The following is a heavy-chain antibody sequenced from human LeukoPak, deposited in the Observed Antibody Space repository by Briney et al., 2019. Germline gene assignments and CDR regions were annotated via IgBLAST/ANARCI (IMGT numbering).Heavy chain of an antibody. CDR3: ASHDSLDLVY. CDR1: GGTFSSYA. CDR2: IIPIFGTA. J-gene: IGHJ4*02. Sequence: SVKVSCKASGGTFSSYAISWVRQSPGQGLEWMGGIIPIFGTANYAQKFQGRVTITADESTSTAYMELSSLRSEDTALYYCASHDSLDLVYWGQGTLVTVSS. V-gene: IGHV1-69*13. D-gene: IGHD1-1*01.